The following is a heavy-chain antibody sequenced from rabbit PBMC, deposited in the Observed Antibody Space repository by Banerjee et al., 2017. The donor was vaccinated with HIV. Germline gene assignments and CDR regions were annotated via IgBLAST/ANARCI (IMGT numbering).Heavy chain of an antibody. D-gene: IGHD4-2*01. V-gene: IGHV1S45*01. CDR2: IYVDSVANT. CDR1: GFSFSNYYY. CDR3: ARVLVEYDYGMDL. Sequence: QEQLKETGGGLVQPGASLTLTCTASGFSFSNYYYICWVRQAPGKGLEWIACIYVDSVANTYYANWAKGRFSISKTSSTTVTLQMTSLTAADTASYFCARVLVEYDYGMDLWGQGTLVTVS. J-gene: IGHJ6*01.